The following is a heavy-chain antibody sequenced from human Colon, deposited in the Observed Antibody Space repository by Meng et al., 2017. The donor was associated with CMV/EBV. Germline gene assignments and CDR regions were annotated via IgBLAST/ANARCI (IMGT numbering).Heavy chain of an antibody. J-gene: IGHJ5*02. V-gene: IGHV1-8*03. CDR3: ARGASLAAAGTGGYNWFDP. CDR2: MNPNSGNT. CDR1: FSSYD. D-gene: IGHD6-13*01. Sequence: FSSYDINWVRQATGQGLEWMGWMNPNSGNTGYAQKFQGRVTITRNTSISTAYMELSSLRSEDTAVYYCARGASLAAAGTGGYNWFDPWGQGTLVTVSS.